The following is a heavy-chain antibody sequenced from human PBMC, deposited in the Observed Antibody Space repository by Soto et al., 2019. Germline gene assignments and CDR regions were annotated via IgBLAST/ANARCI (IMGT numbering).Heavy chain of an antibody. V-gene: IGHV1-18*01. D-gene: IGHD3-10*01. CDR3: ARGTRRFGELFDAFDI. J-gene: IGHJ3*02. CDR1: GYTVNNYG. Sequence: QVQLVQSGYEVKEPGASVTVSCKASGYTVNNYGIHWVRQAPGPWLEGIGWISDYNGNANYAQKFQDRVTLTRDTSTSTAYLEFMSLRSDETAVYYCARGTRRFGELFDAFDIWGQGTMVPVSS. CDR2: ISDYNGNA.